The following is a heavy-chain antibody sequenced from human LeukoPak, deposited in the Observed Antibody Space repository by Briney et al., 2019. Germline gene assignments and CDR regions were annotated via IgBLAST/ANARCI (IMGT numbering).Heavy chain of an antibody. Sequence: ASVKVSCKASGYTFTSYGISWVRQAPGQGLEWMGWISAYNGNTNYAQKLQGRVTMTTDTSTSTAYMEPRSLRSDDTAVYYCARGPYYDILTGFGVFDYWGQGTLVTVSS. CDR1: GYTFTSYG. D-gene: IGHD3-9*01. J-gene: IGHJ4*02. CDR2: ISAYNGNT. CDR3: ARGPYYDILTGFGVFDY. V-gene: IGHV1-18*01.